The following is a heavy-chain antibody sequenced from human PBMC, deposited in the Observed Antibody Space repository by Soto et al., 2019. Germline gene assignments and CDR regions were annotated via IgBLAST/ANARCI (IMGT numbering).Heavy chain of an antibody. J-gene: IGHJ4*02. Sequence: PSETLSLTCTVSRGSIYSDLWTWIRQPPGKGLEWIGDIYHSGSTNYNPSLKSRVTISIDTSQRQFSLKLTSVTAADTAVYYCARTPVGRPFDYWAQGILVTVSS. V-gene: IGHV4-4*09. CDR1: RGSIYSDL. CDR3: ARTPVGRPFDY. CDR2: IYHSGST. D-gene: IGHD1-26*01.